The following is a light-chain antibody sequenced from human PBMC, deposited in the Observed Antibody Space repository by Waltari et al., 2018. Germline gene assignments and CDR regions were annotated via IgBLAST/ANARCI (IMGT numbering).Light chain of an antibody. CDR2: GAS. CDR3: QQVNSFPAT. Sequence: DIQMTQSLSSVAAFVGDRVTITCRASQSISNWLAWYQQKPGKAPKLLTYGASDLHSGVPSRFSGSGAGTDFTLTISSLQAEDFATYYCQQVNSFPATFGGGTTVEIK. CDR1: QSISNW. J-gene: IGKJ4*01. V-gene: IGKV1-12*01.